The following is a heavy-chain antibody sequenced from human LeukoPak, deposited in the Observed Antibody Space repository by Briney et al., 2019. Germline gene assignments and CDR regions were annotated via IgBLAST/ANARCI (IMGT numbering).Heavy chain of an antibody. CDR2: IGTAGDT. V-gene: IGHV3-13*01. CDR1: GFTFSSYD. J-gene: IGHJ4*02. CDR3: ARGGSMEGPYDY. Sequence: GGSLRLSCAASGFTFSSYDMHWVRQATGKGLEWVSAIGTAGDTYYPGSVKGRFTISRENAKNSLYLQMSSLRAGDTAVYYCARGGSMEGPYDYWGQGTLVTVSS. D-gene: IGHD2/OR15-2a*01.